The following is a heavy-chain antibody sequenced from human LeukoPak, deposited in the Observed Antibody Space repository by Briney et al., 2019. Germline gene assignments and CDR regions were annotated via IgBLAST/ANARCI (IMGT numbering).Heavy chain of an antibody. CDR3: TTPNLDSSGWKVAPARD. CDR2: IKSKIDGGTI. V-gene: IGHV3-15*01. CDR1: GFTFSNAW. D-gene: IGHD6-19*01. Sequence: GGSLRLTCAASGFTFSNAWMSWVRQAPGKGLEWVGRIKSKIDGGTIDYAAPVKGRFTISRDDSKNTCYLQMNSLKTEDTAVYYCTTPNLDSSGWKVAPARDWGQGTLVTVSS. J-gene: IGHJ4*02.